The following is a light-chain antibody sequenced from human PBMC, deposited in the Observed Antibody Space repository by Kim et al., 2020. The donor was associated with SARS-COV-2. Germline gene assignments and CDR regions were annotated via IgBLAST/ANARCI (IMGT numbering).Light chain of an antibody. CDR3: QQCYSFPIT. J-gene: IGKJ5*01. Sequence: DIQMTQSPSSLSASVGDRVTITCQASQDIGTSLSWYRQKPGKAPEFLIYDASTLEVGVPSRFDGRGSGTHFTFIISSLQPEDLATYYCQQCYSFPITFGQGTRLEIK. CDR1: QDIGTS. CDR2: DAS. V-gene: IGKV1-33*01.